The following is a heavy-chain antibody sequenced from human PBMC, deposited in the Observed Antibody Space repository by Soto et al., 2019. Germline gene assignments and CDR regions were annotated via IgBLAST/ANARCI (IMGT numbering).Heavy chain of an antibody. CDR3: ARETYYFGSGTYDDGMDV. J-gene: IGHJ6*02. D-gene: IGHD3-10*01. V-gene: IGHV1-18*01. Sequence: ASVKVSCKASGYTFFTYDISWVRQAPGQGLEWMAWISIYNDNTKYAQKFQGRITMTTDTSTSTAYMELRSLRSDDTAVYYCARETYYFGSGTYDDGMDVWGQGTTVTVYS. CDR2: ISIYNDNT. CDR1: GYTFFTYD.